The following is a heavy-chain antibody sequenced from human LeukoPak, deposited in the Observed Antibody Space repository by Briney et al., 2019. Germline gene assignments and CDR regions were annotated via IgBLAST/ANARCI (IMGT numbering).Heavy chain of an antibody. Sequence: KSSETLSLTCAVYGGSFSGYYWSWIRRPPGKGLEWIGEINHSGSTNYNPSLKSRVTISVDTSKNQFSLKLSSVTAADTAVYYCELVVVAHGYRDYWGQGTLVTVSS. V-gene: IGHV4-34*01. CDR1: GGSFSGYY. J-gene: IGHJ4*02. CDR3: ELVVVAHGYRDY. CDR2: INHSGST. D-gene: IGHD2-15*01.